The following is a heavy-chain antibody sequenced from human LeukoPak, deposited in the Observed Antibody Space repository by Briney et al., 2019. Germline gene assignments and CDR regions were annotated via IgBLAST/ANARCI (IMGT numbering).Heavy chain of an antibody. V-gene: IGHV3-48*01. J-gene: IGHJ5*02. CDR3: ARAAAYYDFWSGYYNWFDP. Sequence: GGSLRLSCAASGFTFSSYSMNWVRQAPGKGLEWVSYISSSSSTIYYADSVKGRFTISRDNAKNSLYLQMNSLRAEDTAVYYCARAAAYYDFWSGYYNWFDPWGQGTLVTVSS. CDR2: ISSSSSTI. CDR1: GFTFSSYS. D-gene: IGHD3-3*01.